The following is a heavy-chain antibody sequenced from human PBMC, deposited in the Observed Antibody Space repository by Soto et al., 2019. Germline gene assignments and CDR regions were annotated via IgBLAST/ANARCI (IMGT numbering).Heavy chain of an antibody. V-gene: IGHV3-23*01. D-gene: IGHD2-2*01. CDR2: INSNGDST. Sequence: EVQLLESGGGLVQPGGSLRLSCVASGFTFSRYVMSWVRQAPGKGLEWVSTINSNGDSTYYADSVKGRFTISRDNSKTSLYLQMNSLRAEDTAVYYCARVPDLDYCSRTSCLYYFDYRGQGALVTVSS. CDR3: ARVPDLDYCSRTSCLYYFDY. CDR1: GFTFSRYV. J-gene: IGHJ4*02.